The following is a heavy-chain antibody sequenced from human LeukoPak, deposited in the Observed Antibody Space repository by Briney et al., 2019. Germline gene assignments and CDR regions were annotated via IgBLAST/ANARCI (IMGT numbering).Heavy chain of an antibody. CDR2: INPNSGGT. J-gene: IGHJ5*01. CDR1: GYTFTGYY. Sequence: ASVKVSCKASGYTFTGYYMHWVRQTPGQGLEWMGWINPNSGGTNYAQKFQGRVTMTRDTSITPAYMEVSRLRSDDTAVYYCARVRAYNCNDGGWFDPWGQGTQVTVSS. CDR3: ARVRAYNCNDGGWFDP. V-gene: IGHV1-2*02. D-gene: IGHD1-1*01.